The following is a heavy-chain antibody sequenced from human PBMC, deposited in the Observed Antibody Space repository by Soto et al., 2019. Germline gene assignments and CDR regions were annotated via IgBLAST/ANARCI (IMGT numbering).Heavy chain of an antibody. Sequence: KGLVWVSRINSDGSSTSYADSVKGRFTISRDNAKNTLYLQMNSLRAEDTAVYYFARTSGYGECPNAFDIWGQRTMGTVS. CDR3: ARTSGYGECPNAFDI. V-gene: IGHV3-74*01. D-gene: IGHD5-12*01. CDR2: INSDGSST. J-gene: IGHJ3*02.